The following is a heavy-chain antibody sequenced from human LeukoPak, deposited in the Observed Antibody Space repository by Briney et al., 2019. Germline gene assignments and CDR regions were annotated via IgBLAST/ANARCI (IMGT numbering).Heavy chain of an antibody. CDR2: IHYSGST. Sequence: PSETLSLTCTVSGDSINSPCYWSWLRQYPGKGLEWIGYIHYSGSTNYNPSLKSRVTISVDTSKNQFSLKLSSVTAADTAVYYCARDRAIAAYDYYYYGMDVWGQGTTVTVSS. CDR1: GDSINSPCY. D-gene: IGHD6-13*01. V-gene: IGHV4-61*01. CDR3: ARDRAIAAYDYYYYGMDV. J-gene: IGHJ6*02.